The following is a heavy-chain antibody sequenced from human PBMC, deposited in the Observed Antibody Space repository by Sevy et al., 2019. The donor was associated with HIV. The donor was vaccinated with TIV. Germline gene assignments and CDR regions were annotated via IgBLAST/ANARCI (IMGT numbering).Heavy chain of an antibody. J-gene: IGHJ6*02. Sequence: GGSLRLSCAASGFTFSSYGMHWVRQAPGKGLEWVAVIWYDGSNKYYADSVKGRFTISRDNSKNTLYLQMNSLRAEDTAVYYCARGHDFWSGYAYGMDVWGQETTVTVSS. CDR1: GFTFSSYG. V-gene: IGHV3-33*01. CDR3: ARGHDFWSGYAYGMDV. CDR2: IWYDGSNK. D-gene: IGHD3-3*01.